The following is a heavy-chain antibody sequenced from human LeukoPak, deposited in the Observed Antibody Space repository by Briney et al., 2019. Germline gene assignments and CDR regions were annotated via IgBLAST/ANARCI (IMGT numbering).Heavy chain of an antibody. V-gene: IGHV4-39*01. Sequence: SETLSLTCTVSGGSIDTRSYYWGWIRQPPGKGLEWIGNIYFNGSTHYNSSLKSRLTISVDTSKNQFSLKLSSMTAAVTAVYYCARRSQFRGIFEYWGQGALVTVSS. CDR2: IYFNGST. J-gene: IGHJ4*02. CDR1: GGSIDTRSYY. CDR3: ARRSQFRGIFEY. D-gene: IGHD2-21*01.